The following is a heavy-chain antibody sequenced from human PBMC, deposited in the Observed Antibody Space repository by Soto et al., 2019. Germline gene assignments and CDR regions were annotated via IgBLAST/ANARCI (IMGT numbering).Heavy chain of an antibody. Sequence: QLLESGGGLVQPGGSLRLSCAASGFTFSRYAMSWVRQAPGKGLEWVSTVTGGGHTTYNADSVNGRFTISRDNSKNTLYLQMNNLRAEDTAIYYCASSSGDLDVYGMDIWGPGTTVTVSS. CDR3: ASSSGDLDVYGMDI. CDR1: GFTFSRYA. J-gene: IGHJ6*02. V-gene: IGHV3-23*01. D-gene: IGHD3-10*01. CDR2: VTGGGHTT.